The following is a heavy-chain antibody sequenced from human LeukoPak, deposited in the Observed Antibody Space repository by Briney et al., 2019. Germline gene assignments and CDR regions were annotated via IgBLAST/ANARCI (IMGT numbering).Heavy chain of an antibody. D-gene: IGHD3-22*01. V-gene: IGHV4-59*01. Sequence: SETLSLTCTVSGGSISSYYWSWIRQPPGKGLEWIGFISYSGNTNYNPSLKSRVTISLDTSKNQFSLKLISVTAADTAVYYCARGVGSGYTDYWGQGALVTVSS. CDR1: GGSISSYY. J-gene: IGHJ4*02. CDR2: ISYSGNT. CDR3: ARGVGSGYTDY.